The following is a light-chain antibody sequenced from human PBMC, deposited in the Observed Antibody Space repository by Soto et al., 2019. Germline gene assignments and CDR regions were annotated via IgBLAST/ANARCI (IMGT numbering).Light chain of an antibody. V-gene: IGKV1-9*01. J-gene: IGKJ4*01. CDR3: QQLNTYPLT. Sequence: DIQLTQSPSFLSASVGDRVTIPCGASQGISSSLAWYQQKPGKAPKLLIYRASTLQTGVPSRFSGSGSGTEFTLTISSLQPEDVATYYCQQLNTYPLTFGGGTKVEVK. CDR1: QGISSS. CDR2: RAS.